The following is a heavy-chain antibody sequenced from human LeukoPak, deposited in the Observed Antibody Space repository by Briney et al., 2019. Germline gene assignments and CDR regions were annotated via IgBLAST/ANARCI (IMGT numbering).Heavy chain of an antibody. J-gene: IGHJ4*02. CDR3: ARLTGASDY. CDR2: MSFDGSNT. CDR1: GFTFSSYG. V-gene: IGHV3-30*03. Sequence: PGGSLRLSCAASGFTFSSYGMHWVRQAPGKGLEWVAVMSFDGSNTYYADSVKGRFTISRDNSKNTLYLQMNSLIPEDTAVYYCARLTGASDYWGQGTLVTVSS. D-gene: IGHD7-27*01.